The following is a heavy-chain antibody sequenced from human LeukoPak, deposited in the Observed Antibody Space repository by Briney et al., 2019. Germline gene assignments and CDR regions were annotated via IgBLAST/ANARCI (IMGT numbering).Heavy chain of an antibody. V-gene: IGHV1-2*02. CDR2: INPYSGAT. Sequence: ASVKVSCKASGYTFTYYYLHWVRQAPGQGLEWMGWINPYSGATHYEQTFQARVTMTRDTSISTGYMELSRLRSDDAAVYYCARGAYGDLTHDYWGQGTLVTVSS. CDR1: GYTFTYYY. J-gene: IGHJ4*02. CDR3: ARGAYGDLTHDY. D-gene: IGHD4-17*01.